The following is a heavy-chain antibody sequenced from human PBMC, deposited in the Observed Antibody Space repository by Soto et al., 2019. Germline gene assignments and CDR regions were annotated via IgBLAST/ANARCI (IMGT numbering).Heavy chain of an antibody. CDR3: AAGISSIAARPSYFDY. V-gene: IGHV3-23*01. CDR1: GFTFSSYA. J-gene: IGHJ4*02. CDR2: ISGSGGST. D-gene: IGHD6-6*01. Sequence: GGSLRLSCAASGFTFSSYAMSWVRQAPGKGLEWVSAISGSGGSTYYTDSVKGRFTISRDNSKNTLYLQMNSLRAEDTAVYYCAAGISSIAARPSYFDYWGQGTLVTVSX.